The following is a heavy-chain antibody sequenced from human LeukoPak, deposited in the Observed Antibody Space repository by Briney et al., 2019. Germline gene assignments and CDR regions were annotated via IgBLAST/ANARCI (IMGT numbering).Heavy chain of an antibody. Sequence: PGVSLRLSCAASGFTFSSYAMSWVRQAPGKGLEWVSAISGSGGSTYYPDSVKGRFTISRDNSKNTLYLQMNSLRAEDTAVYYCAKQQPYDSSGYSPSWGQGTLVTVSS. CDR3: AKQQPYDSSGYSPS. D-gene: IGHD3-22*01. CDR1: GFTFSSYA. CDR2: ISGSGGST. V-gene: IGHV3-23*01. J-gene: IGHJ4*02.